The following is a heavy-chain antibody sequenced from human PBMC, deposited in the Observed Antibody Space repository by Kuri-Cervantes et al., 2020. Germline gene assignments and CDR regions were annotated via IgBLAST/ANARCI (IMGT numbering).Heavy chain of an antibody. CDR1: GFTFSSFP. J-gene: IGHJ6*04. Sequence: LSLTCAASGFTFSSFPMSWVRQAPGKGLEWVSVISGSGEITYYADSVKGRFTISRDISKNTLYLQMNSLRVEDTAIYYCARGDYYGSLDVWGKGTTVTVSS. D-gene: IGHD3-10*01. V-gene: IGHV3-23*01. CDR3: ARGDYYGSLDV. CDR2: ISGSGEIT.